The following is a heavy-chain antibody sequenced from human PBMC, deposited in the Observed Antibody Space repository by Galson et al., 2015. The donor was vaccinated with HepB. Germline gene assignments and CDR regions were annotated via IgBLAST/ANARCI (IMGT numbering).Heavy chain of an antibody. Sequence: QSGAEVKKPGESLRISCKGSGYSFTTYWISWVRQMPGKGLEWMGRIDPSDSYTNYSPSFQGHVTISVDKSISTAYLQWSSLKASDTAMYYCARAPRGYSSDYYYYYYMDVWGKGTTGTVSS. D-gene: IGHD5-18*01. CDR3: ARAPRGYSSDYYYYYYMDV. CDR1: GYSFTTYW. V-gene: IGHV5-10-1*01. CDR2: IDPSDSYT. J-gene: IGHJ6*03.